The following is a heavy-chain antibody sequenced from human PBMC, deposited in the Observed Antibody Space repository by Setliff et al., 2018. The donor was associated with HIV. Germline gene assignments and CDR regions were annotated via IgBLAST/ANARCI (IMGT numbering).Heavy chain of an antibody. D-gene: IGHD6-13*01. CDR2: IYASDSSGST. V-gene: IGHV4-61*10. Sequence: ASETLSLTCTVSGGSITTGSYYWSWIRQPAGQGLEWIGHIYASDSSGSTNYNPSLKSQVTISVDTSKNQFSLKLSSVTAADTAVYYCARGTRAAAGFGAILYYYYYMDVWGKGTTVTVSS. CDR1: GGSITTGSYY. CDR3: ARGTRAAAGFGAILYYYYYMDV. J-gene: IGHJ6*03.